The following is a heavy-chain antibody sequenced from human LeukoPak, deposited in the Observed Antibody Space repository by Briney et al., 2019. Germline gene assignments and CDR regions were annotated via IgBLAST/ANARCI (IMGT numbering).Heavy chain of an antibody. V-gene: IGHV4-4*07. J-gene: IGHJ2*01. CDR2: IYTSGST. CDR1: GGSISSYY. CDR3: ARDASPAGYSSSWYGWYFDL. Sequence: SETLSLTCTVSGGSISSYYWSWIRQPAGKGLEWIGRIYTSGSTNYNPSLKSRVTMSVDTSKNQFSLKLSSVTAADTALYYCARDASPAGYSSSWYGWYFDLWGRGTLVTVSS. D-gene: IGHD6-13*01.